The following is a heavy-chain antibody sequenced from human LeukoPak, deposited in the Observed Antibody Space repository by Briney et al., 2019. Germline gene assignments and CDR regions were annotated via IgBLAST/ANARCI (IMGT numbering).Heavy chain of an antibody. CDR2: IYYSGST. J-gene: IGHJ6*03. D-gene: IGHD2-15*01. V-gene: IGHV4-39*07. Sequence: PSETLSLTCTVSGASISSTTYYWGWIRQPPRKGLEWIASIYYSGSTYYNPSLQSRVTISIDTSKNQFSLKLRFVTAADTAVYYCARVRCSGGSCPYYYYYYYMDVWGKGTTVTVSS. CDR1: GASISSTTYY. CDR3: ARVRCSGGSCPYYYYYYYMDV.